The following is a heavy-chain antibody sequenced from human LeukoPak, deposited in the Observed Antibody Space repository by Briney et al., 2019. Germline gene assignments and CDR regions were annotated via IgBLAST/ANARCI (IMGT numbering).Heavy chain of an antibody. CDR2: INHSGST. CDR3: ARGGGMAAAGLVNWFDP. J-gene: IGHJ5*02. V-gene: IGHV4-34*01. Sequence: SETLSLTCAVYGGSFSGYYWSWIRQPPGKGLEWIGEINHSGSTNYNPSLKSRVTISVDTSKNQFSLKLSSVTAADTAVYYCARGGGMAAAGLVNWFDPWGQGTLVTVSS. D-gene: IGHD6-13*01. CDR1: GGSFSGYY.